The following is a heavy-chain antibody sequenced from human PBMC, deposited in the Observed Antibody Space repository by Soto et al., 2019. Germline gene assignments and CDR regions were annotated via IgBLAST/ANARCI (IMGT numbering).Heavy chain of an antibody. J-gene: IGHJ4*02. CDR1: GYSSSKYY. V-gene: IGHV1-46*01. D-gene: IGHD2-21*02. Sequence: QVQVAQSGAEVKEPGASVKVSCKASGYSSSKYYTDWGRQAPGQGLEWMGIVNPYGTSSNYAQSFQGRVTLTRDTSTNTDYMELSRLTSDDTAVYYCTSVTTIWSNWGQGTLVTVSS. CDR2: VNPYGTSS. CDR3: TSVTTIWSN.